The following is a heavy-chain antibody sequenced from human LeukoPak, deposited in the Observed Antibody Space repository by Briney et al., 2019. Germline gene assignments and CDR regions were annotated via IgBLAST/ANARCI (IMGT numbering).Heavy chain of an antibody. J-gene: IGHJ5*02. V-gene: IGHV4-34*01. CDR3: ARGGPMVRGVIIPSQRFDP. Sequence: PSETLSLTCAVYGGSFSGYYWSWIRQPPGKGLEWIGEINHSGSTNCNPSLKSRVTISVDTSKNQFSLKLSSVTAADTAVYYCARGGPMVRGVIIPSQRFDPWGQGTLVTVSS. CDR2: INHSGST. D-gene: IGHD3-10*01. CDR1: GGSFSGYY.